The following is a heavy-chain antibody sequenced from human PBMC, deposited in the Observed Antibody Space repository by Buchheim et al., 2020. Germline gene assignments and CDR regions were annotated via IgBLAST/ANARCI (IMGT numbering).Heavy chain of an antibody. V-gene: IGHV3-73*01. D-gene: IGHD3-22*01. CDR2: IRSKANSYAT. Sequence: ASGKGLEWVGRIRSKANSYATAYAASVKGRFTISRDDSKNTAYLQMNSLKTEDTAGYYCTRLEDSSGYYWDYYYYYYMDVWGKGTT. CDR3: TRLEDSSGYYWDYYYYYYMDV. J-gene: IGHJ6*03.